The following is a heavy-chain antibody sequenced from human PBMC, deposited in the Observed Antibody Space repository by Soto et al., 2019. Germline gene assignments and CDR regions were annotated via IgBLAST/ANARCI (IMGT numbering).Heavy chain of an antibody. CDR1: GYIFVNYG. D-gene: IGHD3-16*01. V-gene: IGHV1-18*01. CDR2: ISPYTGNT. Sequence: QLQLEQTGDEVKKPGASVNVSCKASGYIFVNYGIAWVRQAPGQGLEWLGWISPYTGNTYYATKIQGSLTLTTDTSTSTASMDQGSLTSADTAVYYCAMVDLYVTPTPQDVWGQGTTVTVSS. J-gene: IGHJ6*02. CDR3: AMVDLYVTPTPQDV.